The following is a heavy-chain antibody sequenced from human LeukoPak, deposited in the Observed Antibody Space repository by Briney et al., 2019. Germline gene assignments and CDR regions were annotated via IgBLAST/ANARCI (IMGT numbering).Heavy chain of an antibody. CDR3: ARVPGITIFGVGPIDI. J-gene: IGHJ3*02. CDR1: GYIFSVYY. D-gene: IGHD3-3*01. V-gene: IGHV1-2*02. Sequence: GASVKVSCKASGYIFSVYYMHWVRQAPGQGLEWMGWINPNSGGTDYAQKLQGRVTMTRDTSISTAYMELIGLRSDDTAVYYCARVPGITIFGVGPIDIWGQGTMVTVSS. CDR2: INPNSGGT.